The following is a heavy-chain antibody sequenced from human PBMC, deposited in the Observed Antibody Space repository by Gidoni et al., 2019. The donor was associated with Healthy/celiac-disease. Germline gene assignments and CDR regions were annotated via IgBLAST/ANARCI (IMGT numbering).Heavy chain of an antibody. D-gene: IGHD3-22*01. CDR3: TRHHLYYYDSSGYYNY. CDR2: IRSKAYGGTT. CDR1: GFTFGAYA. J-gene: IGHJ4*02. V-gene: IGHV3-49*04. Sequence: EVQLVESGGGLVQPGRSLRLSCTASGFTFGAYAMSWVRQAPGKGLEWVGFIRSKAYGGTTEYAASVKGRFTISRDDSKSIAYLQMNSLKTEDTAVYYCTRHHLYYYDSSGYYNYWGQGTLVTVSS.